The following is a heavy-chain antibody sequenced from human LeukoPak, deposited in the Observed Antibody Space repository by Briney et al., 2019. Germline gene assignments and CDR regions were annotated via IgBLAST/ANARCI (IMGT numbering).Heavy chain of an antibody. Sequence: ASETLSLTCPLAGRSISSYYWRCIRQPPRGLLEWVGYIYSSGSTNYNPSLKSRVTISVDTSKNQFSLKVSSVTAADTAVYYCARVVRGYSYGPFDYWGQGTLVTVSS. V-gene: IGHV4-59*01. CDR3: ARVVRGYSYGPFDY. D-gene: IGHD5-18*01. CDR1: GRSISSYY. J-gene: IGHJ4*02. CDR2: IYSSGST.